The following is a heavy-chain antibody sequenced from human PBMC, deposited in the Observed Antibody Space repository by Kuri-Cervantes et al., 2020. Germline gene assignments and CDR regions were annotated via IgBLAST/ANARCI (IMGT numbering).Heavy chain of an antibody. CDR3: ARDRDYFDY. V-gene: IGHV3-7*03. CDR1: GFTFSAYW. Sequence: GESLKISCAASGFTFSAYWMSWVRQAPGKGLEWVANIDQDGTEKDYVDSVKGRFTISRDNAKNSLFLQMHSLRVEDTAVYYCARDRDYFDYWGQGTLVTVSS. CDR2: IDQDGTEK. J-gene: IGHJ4*02. D-gene: IGHD3-10*01.